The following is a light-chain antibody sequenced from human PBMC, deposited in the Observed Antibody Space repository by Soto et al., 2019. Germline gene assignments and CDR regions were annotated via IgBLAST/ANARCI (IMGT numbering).Light chain of an antibody. Sequence: EVVMTQSPATLSVSPGERGTLSCRASQSVSSDLAWYHQKPGQAPRLLIYGASTRATGIPGRFSGSGSATEFTLTISSLQSEDFAVYYCQQYNNWPITFGQGTRLEIK. J-gene: IGKJ5*01. CDR1: QSVSSD. V-gene: IGKV3-15*01. CDR2: GAS. CDR3: QQYNNWPIT.